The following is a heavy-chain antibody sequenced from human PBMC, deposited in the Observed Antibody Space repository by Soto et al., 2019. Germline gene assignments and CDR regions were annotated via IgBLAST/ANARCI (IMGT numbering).Heavy chain of an antibody. Sequence: GGSLRLSCAASGFTFSSYAMSWVRQAPGKGLEWVSAISGSGGSTYYADSVKGRFTISRDNSKNTLYLQMNSLRAEDTAVYYCAKDGWGDSSGWYGRYYYYGMDVWGQGTTVTVSS. CDR3: AKDGWGDSSGWYGRYYYYGMDV. J-gene: IGHJ6*02. D-gene: IGHD6-19*01. V-gene: IGHV3-23*01. CDR2: ISGSGGST. CDR1: GFTFSSYA.